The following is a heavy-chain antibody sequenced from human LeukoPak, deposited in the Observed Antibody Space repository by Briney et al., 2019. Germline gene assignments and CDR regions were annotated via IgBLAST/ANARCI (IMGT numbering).Heavy chain of an antibody. CDR3: ARRGPGAHSGSYLFDY. D-gene: IGHD1-26*01. Sequence: PSETLSLTCAVYGGSFSGYYWSWIRQPPGKGLEWIGEINHSGSTNYNPSLKSRVTISVDTSKNQFSLKLSSVTAADTAVYYCARRGPGAHSGSYLFDYWGQGTLVTVPS. CDR2: INHSGST. J-gene: IGHJ4*02. CDR1: GGSFSGYY. V-gene: IGHV4-34*01.